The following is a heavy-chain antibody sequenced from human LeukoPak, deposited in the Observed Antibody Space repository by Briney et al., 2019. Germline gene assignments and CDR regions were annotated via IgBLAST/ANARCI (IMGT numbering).Heavy chain of an antibody. CDR1: GFTFSSYG. V-gene: IGHV3-23*01. Sequence: GGTLRLSCATSGFTFSSYGMSWVRQAPGKGLEWVSVIRGSGDITNYADSVKGRFTISRDNSKNTLYLQMNTLRAEDTAVYYCARAEIWGQGTLVTVSS. J-gene: IGHJ4*02. CDR3: ARAEI. CDR2: IRGSGDIT.